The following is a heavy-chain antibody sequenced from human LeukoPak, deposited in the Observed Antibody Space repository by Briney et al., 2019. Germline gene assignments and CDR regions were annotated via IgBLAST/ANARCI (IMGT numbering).Heavy chain of an antibody. Sequence: GGSLRLSCAASGFTLSSYGFHWVRQAPGKGLEWVAVISYDGSKTYYADSVKGRFTVSRDNSKTTLYLQMNSLRAEDTAVYYCAKRSPYTSGWYGVDYWGQGTLVTVSS. CDR1: GFTLSSYG. V-gene: IGHV3-30*18. D-gene: IGHD6-19*01. CDR3: AKRSPYTSGWYGVDY. J-gene: IGHJ4*02. CDR2: ISYDGSKT.